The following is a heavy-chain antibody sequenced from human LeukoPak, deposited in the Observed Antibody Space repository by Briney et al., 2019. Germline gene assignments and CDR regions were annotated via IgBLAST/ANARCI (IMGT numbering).Heavy chain of an antibody. Sequence: SETLSLTCTVSGGSISSGGYYWSWIRQPPGKGLEWIGYIYHSGSTYYNPSLKSRVTISVDRSKNQFSLKLSSVTAADTAVYYCARDLVSDSFDYWGQGTLVTVSS. CDR1: GGSISSGGYY. J-gene: IGHJ4*02. V-gene: IGHV4-30-2*01. D-gene: IGHD2-8*02. CDR3: ARDLVSDSFDY. CDR2: IYHSGST.